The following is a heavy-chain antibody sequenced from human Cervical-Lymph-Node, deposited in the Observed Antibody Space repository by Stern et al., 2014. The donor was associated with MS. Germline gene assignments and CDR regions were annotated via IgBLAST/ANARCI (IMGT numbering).Heavy chain of an antibody. CDR3: ARDHFSSWYVEGDWFDP. D-gene: IGHD2-2*01. V-gene: IGHV1-3*04. J-gene: IGHJ5*02. CDR2: INTGNVNA. Sequence: VQLVEAGAEVKKPGASGKVSCKASGYTLTKYFIHWGHQAPGQRLEWMGRINTGNVNALSSHKFQDRVTLTRDTSATTVYMELHSLRSEDTALYYCARDHFSSWYVEGDWFDPWGQGTLVTVSS. CDR1: GYTLTKYF.